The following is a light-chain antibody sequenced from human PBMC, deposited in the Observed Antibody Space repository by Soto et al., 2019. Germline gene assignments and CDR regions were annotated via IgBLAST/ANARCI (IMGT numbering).Light chain of an antibody. CDR2: DAS. CDR1: QSVSSY. Sequence: EIVLTQSPATLSLSPGERATLSCRASQSVSSYLAWYQQKPGQAPRLLIYDASNRATGIPARFSGSGSGTDLTLTISSLEPEDFAVYYCQQRGNWPLTFGPGTKVNIK. V-gene: IGKV3-11*01. CDR3: QQRGNWPLT. J-gene: IGKJ3*01.